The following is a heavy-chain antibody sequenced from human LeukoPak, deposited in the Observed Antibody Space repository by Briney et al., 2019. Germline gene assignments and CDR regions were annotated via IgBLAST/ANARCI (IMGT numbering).Heavy chain of an antibody. CDR3: ARDGYVSSGWYSMGFDP. J-gene: IGHJ5*02. CDR1: GYTFTSYY. CDR2: INPSGGST. V-gene: IGHV1-46*01. D-gene: IGHD6-19*01. Sequence: ASVKVSCKASGYTFTSYYMHWVRQVPGQGLEWMGIINPSGGSTSYAQKFQGRVTMTRDTSTSTVYMELSRLRSEDTAVYYCARDGYVSSGWYSMGFDPWGQGTLVTVSS.